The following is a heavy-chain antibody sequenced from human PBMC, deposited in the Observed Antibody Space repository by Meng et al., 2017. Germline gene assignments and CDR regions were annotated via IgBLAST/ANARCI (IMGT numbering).Heavy chain of an antibody. CDR2: MNEDGTTI. Sequence: EVPVVESGGGLVQPGGSLRLSCAASGFTISSFWMHWVRQAPGKGLGWVSRMNEDGTTISHAGSVKGRFTISRDSARNTLYLQMNSLRVEDTAVYYCVRDFGGNSDYWGQGTLVTVSS. D-gene: IGHD4-23*01. CDR3: VRDFGGNSDY. J-gene: IGHJ4*02. CDR1: GFTISSFW. V-gene: IGHV3-74*01.